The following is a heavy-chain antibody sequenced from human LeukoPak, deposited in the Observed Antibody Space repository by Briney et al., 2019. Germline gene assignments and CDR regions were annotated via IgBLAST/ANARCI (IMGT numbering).Heavy chain of an antibody. V-gene: IGHV3-74*03. J-gene: IGHJ4*02. Sequence: GGSLRLSCAASGFTFSTHWMHWVRQAPGKGLVWVSRIKSDGSSIMYADSVRGRFTISRDNAKNTLYPQMNSLRAEDTAVYYCARDLDYGGRSNFDHWGQGTLVTVSS. CDR1: GFTFSTHW. CDR2: IKSDGSSI. D-gene: IGHD4-23*01. CDR3: ARDLDYGGRSNFDH.